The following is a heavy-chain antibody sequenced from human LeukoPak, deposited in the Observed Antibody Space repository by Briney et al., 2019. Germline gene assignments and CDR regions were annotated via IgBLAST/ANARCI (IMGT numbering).Heavy chain of an antibody. V-gene: IGHV4-59*01. CDR3: ARFLGSGIRYFDY. CDR1: GGSISSYY. D-gene: IGHD3-16*01. J-gene: IGHJ4*02. Sequence: SETLSLTCTVSGGSISSYYWSWIRQPPGKGLEWIGYIHYSGSTGYNPSLKSRVTISVDTSKNKFSLKLSSVTAADTAVYYCARFLGSGIRYFDYWGQGTLVTVSS. CDR2: IHYSGST.